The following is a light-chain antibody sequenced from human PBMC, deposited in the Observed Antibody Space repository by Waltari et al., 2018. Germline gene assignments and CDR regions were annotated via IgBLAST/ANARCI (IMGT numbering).Light chain of an antibody. CDR3: QAWDSSPQ. CDR2: QDS. Sequence: SYELIQPPSVSVSPGQTGSITCSGEELGGDIVCWYQQKPGQSPVLVIHQDSKRPSGIPERFSGSNSGNTATLTISGTQAMDEADYYCQAWDSSPQFGGGTKLTVL. V-gene: IGLV3-1*01. CDR1: ELGGDI. J-gene: IGLJ3*02.